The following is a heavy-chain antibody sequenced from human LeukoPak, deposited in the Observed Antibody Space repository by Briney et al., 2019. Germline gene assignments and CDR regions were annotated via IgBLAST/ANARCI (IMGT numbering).Heavy chain of an antibody. D-gene: IGHD2-15*01. J-gene: IGHJ6*02. CDR3: ARCSWGSHYYGMDV. CDR2: MYYNGST. CDR1: GGSFSGYY. Sequence: PSETLSLTCAVYGGSFSGYYWSWIRQPPGKGLEWIGYMYYNGSTNYNPSLKSRVTISVDTSKNQFSLKLSSVTAADTAVYYCARCSWGSHYYGMDVWGQGTTVTVSS. V-gene: IGHV4-59*08.